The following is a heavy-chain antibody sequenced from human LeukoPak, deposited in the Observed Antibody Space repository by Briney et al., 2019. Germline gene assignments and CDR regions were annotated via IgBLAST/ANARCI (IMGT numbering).Heavy chain of an antibody. J-gene: IGHJ4*02. V-gene: IGHV3-7*03. Sequence: QAGGSLRLSCAASGFTFRSYWMSWVRQAPGKGLEWVANIKQDGSEKYYVDSMGGRFTISRDNAKSSLYLQMNSLRVEDTAVYYCAKDSCGGGSCYSYFDYWGQGVLVTVSS. D-gene: IGHD2-15*01. CDR1: GFTFRSYW. CDR2: IKQDGSEK. CDR3: AKDSCGGGSCYSYFDY.